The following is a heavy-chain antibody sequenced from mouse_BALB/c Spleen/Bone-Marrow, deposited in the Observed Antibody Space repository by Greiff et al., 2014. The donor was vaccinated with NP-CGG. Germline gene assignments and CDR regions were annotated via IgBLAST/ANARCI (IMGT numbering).Heavy chain of an antibody. CDR2: IDPANGNT. D-gene: IGHD1-1*01. V-gene: IGHV14-3*02. J-gene: IGHJ3*01. CDR1: GFNIKDTY. CDR3: ASYYYGRSSFTY. Sequence: EVKLMESGAELVKPGASVKLSCTASGFNIKDTYMRWVRQRPEQGLEWIGRIDPANGNTKYDPKFQGKATITADTSSNTAYLQLSSLTSEDTAVYYCASYYYGRSSFTYWGQGTLVTVSA.